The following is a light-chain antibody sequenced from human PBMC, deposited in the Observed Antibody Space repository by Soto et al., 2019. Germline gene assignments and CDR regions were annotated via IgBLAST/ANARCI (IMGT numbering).Light chain of an antibody. V-gene: IGKV3D-20*02. CDR3: QQRGDWPAT. Sequence: ALTQSPGTLSSSPGERATLSCRASQSVSSNYLAWYQQKPGQAPRLLIYGASSRATGIPDRFSGSGSGTDFTLTIDRLESEDFAVYFCQQRGDWPATFGPGTKVDIK. J-gene: IGKJ3*01. CDR1: QSVSSNY. CDR2: GAS.